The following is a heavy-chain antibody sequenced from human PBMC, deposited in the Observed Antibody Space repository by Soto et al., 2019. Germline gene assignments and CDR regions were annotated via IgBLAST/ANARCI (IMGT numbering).Heavy chain of an antibody. D-gene: IGHD5-18*01. CDR1: GFTFSSYS. CDR2: ISSSSTI. V-gene: IGHV3-48*01. Sequence: HPGGSLRLSCAASGFTFSSYSMNWVRQAPGKGLEWVSYISSSSTIYYADSVKGRFTISRDNAKNSLYLQMNSLRAEDMAVYYCARDEVDTAEYYYVMDFWGQGTKVTVSS. J-gene: IGHJ6*02. CDR3: ARDEVDTAEYYYVMDF.